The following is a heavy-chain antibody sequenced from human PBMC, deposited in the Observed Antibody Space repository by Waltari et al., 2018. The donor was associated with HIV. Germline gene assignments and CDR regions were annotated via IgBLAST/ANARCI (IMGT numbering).Heavy chain of an antibody. V-gene: IGHV3-7*01. J-gene: IGHJ4*02. CDR1: GFPFSYYW. CDR2: IKEDGSEK. Sequence: EVQLVDSGGGLVQPGGSLRLYCAASGFPFSYYWMSWVRQAPGKGLEWVANIKEDGSEKYYVDSVKGRFTISRDNAKNSLYLQMNSLRAEDTAVYYCARDQITFGVVIVLASDYWGQGTLVTVSS. D-gene: IGHD3-16*02. CDR3: ARDQITFGVVIVLASDY.